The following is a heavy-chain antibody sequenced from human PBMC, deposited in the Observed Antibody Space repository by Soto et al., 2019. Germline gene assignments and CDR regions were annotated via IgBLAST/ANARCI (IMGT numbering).Heavy chain of an antibody. CDR3: AKTITTVGVSSTGRGALLDN. J-gene: IGHJ4*02. D-gene: IGHD3-3*01. CDR2: ISNDGNSE. V-gene: IGHV3-30*18. Sequence: VPLVESGGGVVQPGRSLRLSCAASGFTFSAFGMHWVRQAPGKGLEWVAVISNDGNSEHYADSVKGRFTISRDNSKNTFYLQMNSLSVEDTAVYYCAKTITTVGVSSTGRGALLDNWGQGILVSVSS. CDR1: GFTFSAFG.